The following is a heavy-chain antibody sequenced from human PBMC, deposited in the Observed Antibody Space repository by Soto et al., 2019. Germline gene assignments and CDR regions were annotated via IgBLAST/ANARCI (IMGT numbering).Heavy chain of an antibody. CDR1: GFSFSSYG. J-gene: IGHJ4*02. Sequence: QVQLVESGGGVVQPGRSLRLSCAASGFSFSSYGMHWVRQAPCKGLEWVAVIWYDGSNKYYADSVKGRFTISRDNSKNTLYLQMNSLRAEVMAVYYCARARRDTDTFDYWGQGTLVTVSS. D-gene: IGHD5-18*01. CDR3: ARARRDTDTFDY. V-gene: IGHV3-33*01. CDR2: IWYDGSNK.